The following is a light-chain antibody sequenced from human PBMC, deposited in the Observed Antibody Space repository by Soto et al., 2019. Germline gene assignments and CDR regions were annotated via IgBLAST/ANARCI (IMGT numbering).Light chain of an antibody. J-gene: IGKJ2*01. V-gene: IGKV3-20*01. CDR1: QSVSSTY. CDR3: QQYGRSPPFT. CDR2: GAS. Sequence: IVLTQSPGTLSLSPGERATLSCRASQSVSSTYIAWYQQNPGQAPRLLIYGASSRATGIPDRFSGSGSGTDFTLTISRPEPEDFAVYFCQQYGRSPPFTFGQGTKVEIK.